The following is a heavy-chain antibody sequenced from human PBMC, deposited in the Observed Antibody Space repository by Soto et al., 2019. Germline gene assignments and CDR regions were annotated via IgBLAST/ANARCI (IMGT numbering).Heavy chain of an antibody. CDR3: ARGRYGDY. CDR1: GYAFTTYG. J-gene: IGHJ4*02. D-gene: IGHD1-1*01. Sequence: QVHLVQSGAAVKKPGASVKVSCQGSGYAFTTYGITWVRQAPGQGLEWMGWISAHNGNTNYAQKLQGRVTVTRDTSTSTAHMELRSLRYADTAVYYCARGRYGDYWGQGALVTGSS. V-gene: IGHV1-18*01. CDR2: ISAHNGNT.